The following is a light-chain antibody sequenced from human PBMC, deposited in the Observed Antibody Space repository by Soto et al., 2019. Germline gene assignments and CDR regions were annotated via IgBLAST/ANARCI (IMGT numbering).Light chain of an antibody. V-gene: IGKV3-20*01. CDR3: QQLGT. CDR1: QSVRSNY. CDR2: GPT. J-gene: IGKJ1*01. Sequence: EIVLTQSPGTLSLSPGERATLSCRASQSVRSNYLAWYQQKPGQAPRLLIYGPTSRATGLPDRFSGSGSGTDFTLTISRLEPEDFAVYYCQQLGTFGQGTKVEIK.